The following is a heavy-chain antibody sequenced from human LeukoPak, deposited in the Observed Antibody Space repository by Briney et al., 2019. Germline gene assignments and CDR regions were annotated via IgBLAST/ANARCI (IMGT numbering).Heavy chain of an antibody. J-gene: IGHJ4*02. CDR3: ARHLGSGSYVYFDY. V-gene: IGHV4-34*01. CDR2: INQSGSP. D-gene: IGHD1-26*01. Sequence: SETLSLTCAVYGGSFSDYFWSWIRQPPGKGLEWIGEINQSGSPNNSPSLKTRVTISVDTSKNQFSLKLSSVTAADTAVYYCARHLGSGSYVYFDYWGQGTLVTVSS. CDR1: GGSFSDYF.